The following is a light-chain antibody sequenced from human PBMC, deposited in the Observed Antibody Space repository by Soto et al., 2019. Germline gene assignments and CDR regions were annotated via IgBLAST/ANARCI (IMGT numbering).Light chain of an antibody. J-gene: IGLJ2*01. CDR2: DVS. Sequence: QSVLTQPRSVSGSPGQSVTISCTGTSSDVGGYNFVSWYQHHPGKAPKVLIYDVSKRPSGVPDRFSGSKSGNTASLTISGLQAEDEADYQCCSYADTYTYVVFGGGTKVTVL. V-gene: IGLV2-11*01. CDR3: CSYADTYTYVV. CDR1: SSDVGGYNF.